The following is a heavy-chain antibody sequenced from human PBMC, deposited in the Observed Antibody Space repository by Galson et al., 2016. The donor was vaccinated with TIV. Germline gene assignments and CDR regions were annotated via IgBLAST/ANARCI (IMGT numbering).Heavy chain of an antibody. CDR2: INPNSGAT. CDR1: GNAFTAYY. J-gene: IGHJ4*02. V-gene: IGHV1-2*02. D-gene: IGHD1-14*01. Sequence: SVKVSCKASGNAFTAYYIHWARQAPGQGLEWMGWINPNSGATKNAQKFQGRVTITKDTSIRTAYMELTGLRYDDTAVYYCARTGDFDYWGQGTPVTVSS. CDR3: ARTGDFDY.